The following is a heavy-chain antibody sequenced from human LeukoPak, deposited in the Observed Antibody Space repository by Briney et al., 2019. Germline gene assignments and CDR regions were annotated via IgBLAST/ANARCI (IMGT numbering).Heavy chain of an antibody. J-gene: IGHJ6*03. CDR2: ISGSGGST. D-gene: IGHD3-9*01. CDR1: GFTFSSYA. CDR3: TILNYYYYYMDV. V-gene: IGHV3-23*01. Sequence: GGSLRLSCAASGFTFSSYAMSWVRHAPGKGLAWVSAISGSGGSTYYADSVKGRFTISRDNSKNTLYLQMNSLRAEDTAVYYVTILNYYYYYMDVWGKGTTVTVSS.